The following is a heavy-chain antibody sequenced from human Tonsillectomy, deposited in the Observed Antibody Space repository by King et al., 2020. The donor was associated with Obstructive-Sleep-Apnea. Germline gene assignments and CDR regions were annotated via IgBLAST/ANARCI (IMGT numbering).Heavy chain of an antibody. J-gene: IGHJ4*02. CDR2: INTDGSVT. D-gene: IGHD6-19*01. V-gene: IGHV3-74*01. Sequence: VQLVESGGGLVQPGGSLRLSCAASGLTFSSYWMHWVRQVPGKGLVWVSRINTDGSVTSDADSVKGRFTISRDNAKNTLYLQMNSLRAEDTAMYYCARESSSGGRYFDSWGQGTLVTVSS. CDR3: ARESSSGGRYFDS. CDR1: GLTFSSYW.